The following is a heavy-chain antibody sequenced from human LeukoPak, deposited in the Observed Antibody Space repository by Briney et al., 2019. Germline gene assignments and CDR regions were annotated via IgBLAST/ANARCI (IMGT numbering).Heavy chain of an antibody. V-gene: IGHV4-59*08. CDR2: IYYSGST. CDR1: GGSISSYY. CDR3: ARQGVFPNPDAFDI. J-gene: IGHJ3*02. D-gene: IGHD6-13*01. Sequence: SETLSLTCTVSGGSISSYYWSWIRQPPGKGLEWIGYIYYSGSTNYNPSLKSRVTISVDTCKNQFSLKLSSVTAADTAVYYCARQGVFPNPDAFDIWGQGTMVTVSS.